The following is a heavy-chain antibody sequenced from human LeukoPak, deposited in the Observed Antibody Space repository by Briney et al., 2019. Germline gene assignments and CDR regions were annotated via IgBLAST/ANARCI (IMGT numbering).Heavy chain of an antibody. V-gene: IGHV4-59*02. J-gene: IGHJ4*02. CDR3: ARGFHYYGSGSYLRPSPYFDY. Sequence: SETLSLTCTVSGGSVNNYFWSWIRQPPGKGLEWIGYIYDSGSTSYIPSLQSRVTISIDTSKNQFALRLTSVTAADTAVYHCARGFHYYGSGSYLRPSPYFDYWGQGTLVTVSS. D-gene: IGHD3-10*01. CDR2: IYDSGST. CDR1: GGSVNNYF.